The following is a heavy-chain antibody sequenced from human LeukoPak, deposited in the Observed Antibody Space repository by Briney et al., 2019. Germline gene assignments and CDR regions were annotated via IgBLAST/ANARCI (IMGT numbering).Heavy chain of an antibody. CDR2: ISAYNGNT. Sequence: ASVKVSCKASGGTFSSYAISWVRQAPGQGLEWMGWISAYNGNTNYAQKLQGRVTMTTDTSTSTAYMELRSLRSDDTAVYYCARRTVPNYYGMDVWGQGTTVTVSS. D-gene: IGHD4-17*01. J-gene: IGHJ6*02. CDR1: GGTFSSYA. V-gene: IGHV1-18*01. CDR3: ARRTVPNYYGMDV.